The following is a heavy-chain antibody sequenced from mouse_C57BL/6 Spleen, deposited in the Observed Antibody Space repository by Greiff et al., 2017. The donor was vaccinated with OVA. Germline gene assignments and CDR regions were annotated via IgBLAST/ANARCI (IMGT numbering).Heavy chain of an antibody. J-gene: IGHJ4*01. V-gene: IGHV1-15*01. CDR1: GYTFTDYE. CDR3: TRGPSVVDYAMDY. CDR2: IDPETGGT. Sequence: QVQLQQSGAELVRPGASVTLSCKASGYTFTDYEMHWVKQTPVHGLEWIGAIDPETGGTAYNQKFKGKAILTADKSSSTAYMELRSLASEDSAVYYCTRGPSVVDYAMDYWGQGTSVTVSS. D-gene: IGHD1-1*01.